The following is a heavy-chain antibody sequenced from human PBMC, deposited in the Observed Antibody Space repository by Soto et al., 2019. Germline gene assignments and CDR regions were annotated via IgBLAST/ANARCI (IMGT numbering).Heavy chain of an antibody. CDR1: GYTFTGYY. CDR3: AKVDTYYYDSSGGYAFDI. V-gene: IGHV1-2*02. J-gene: IGHJ3*02. D-gene: IGHD3-22*01. CDR2: INPNSGGT. Sequence: ASVKVSCKASGYTFTGYYMHWVRQAPGQGLEWMGWINPNSGGTNYAQKFQGRVTMTRDTSISTAYMELSRLRSDDTAVYYCAKVDTYYYDSSGGYAFDIWGQGTMVTVSS.